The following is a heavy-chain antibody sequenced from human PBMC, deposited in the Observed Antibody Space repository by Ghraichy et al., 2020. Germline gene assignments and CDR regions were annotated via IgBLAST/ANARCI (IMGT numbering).Heavy chain of an antibody. V-gene: IGHV4-30-4*01. D-gene: IGHD3-9*01. CDR2: IYYSGST. Sequence: SETLSLTCTVSGGSISSGDYYWSWIRQPPGKGLEWIGYIYYSGSTYYNPSLKSRVTISVDTSKNQFSLKLSSVTAADTAVYYCARGYRYFDWSDYYYYGMDVWGQGTTVTVSS. J-gene: IGHJ6*02. CDR3: ARGYRYFDWSDYYYYGMDV. CDR1: GGSISSGDYY.